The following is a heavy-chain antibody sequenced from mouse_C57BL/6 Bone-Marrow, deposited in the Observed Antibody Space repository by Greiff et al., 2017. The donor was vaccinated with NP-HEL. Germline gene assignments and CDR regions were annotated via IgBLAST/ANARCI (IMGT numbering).Heavy chain of an antibody. D-gene: IGHD4-1*01. CDR2: IYPGDGDT. CDR3: ARGGTFDY. Sequence: VQLQQSGPELVKPGASVKISCKASGYAFSRSWMNWVKQWPGKGLEWIGRIYPGDGDTNYNGKFKGKATLTADKSSSTAYMQLSSLTSEDSAVYFCARGGTFDYWGQGTTLTVSS. J-gene: IGHJ2*01. V-gene: IGHV1-82*01. CDR1: GYAFSRSW.